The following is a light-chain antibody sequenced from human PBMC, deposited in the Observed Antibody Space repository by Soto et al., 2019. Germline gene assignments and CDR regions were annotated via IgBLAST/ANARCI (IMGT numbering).Light chain of an antibody. CDR3: LQHNSYPPT. V-gene: IGKV1-17*01. CDR1: QGISNC. J-gene: IGKJ1*01. Sequence: DIQMTQSPSSQSASVGDRVTIACRASQGISNCLAWYHQKPGKVPELLIYAASSLQSGVPSRFSGSGSGTEFTLTISSLQPEDVATYYCLQHNSYPPTFGQGTKVDIK. CDR2: AAS.